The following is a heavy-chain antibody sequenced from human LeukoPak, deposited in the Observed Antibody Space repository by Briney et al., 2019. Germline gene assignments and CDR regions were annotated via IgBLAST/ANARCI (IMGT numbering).Heavy chain of an antibody. Sequence: ASVKVSCKASGYTFTSYGISGVRQAPGQGLEWMGWISDYNGNTNYAQKLQGRVTMTTDTSTSTAYMELRSLISDDTAVYYCARDTIIVGATAYGMDVWGQGTTVTVSS. D-gene: IGHD1-26*01. CDR2: ISDYNGNT. V-gene: IGHV1-18*01. CDR3: ARDTIIVGATAYGMDV. J-gene: IGHJ6*02. CDR1: GYTFTSYG.